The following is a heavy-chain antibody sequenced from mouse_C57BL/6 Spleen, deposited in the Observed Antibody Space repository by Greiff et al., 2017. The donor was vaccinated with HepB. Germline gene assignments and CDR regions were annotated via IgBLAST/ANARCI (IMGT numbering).Heavy chain of an antibody. CDR1: GFNIKDDY. Sequence: VQLQQSGAELVRPGASVKLSCTASGFNIKDDYMHWVKQRPEQGLEWIGWIDPENGDTEYASKFQGKATITADTSSNTAYLQLSSLTSEDTAVDYWTTMVTTRFAYWGQGTLVTVSA. D-gene: IGHD2-2*01. J-gene: IGHJ3*01. CDR2: IDPENGDT. CDR3: TTMVTTRFAY. V-gene: IGHV14-4*01.